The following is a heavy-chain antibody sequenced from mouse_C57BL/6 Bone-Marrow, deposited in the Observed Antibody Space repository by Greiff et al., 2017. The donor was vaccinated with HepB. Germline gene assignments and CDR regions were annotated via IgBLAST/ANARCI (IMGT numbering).Heavy chain of an antibody. D-gene: IGHD2-2*01. CDR3: AREAATMVTTGFAY. CDR1: GYTFTDYN. J-gene: IGHJ3*01. V-gene: IGHV1-18*01. CDR2: INPNNGGT. Sequence: VQLQQSGPELVKPGASVKIPCKASGYTFTDYNMDWVKQSHGKSLEWIGDINPNNGGTIYNQKFKGKATLTVDKSSSTAYMELRSLTSEDTAVYYCAREAATMVTTGFAYWGQGTLVTVSA.